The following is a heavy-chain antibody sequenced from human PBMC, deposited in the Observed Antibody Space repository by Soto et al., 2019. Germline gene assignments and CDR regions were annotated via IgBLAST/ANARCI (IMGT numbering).Heavy chain of an antibody. J-gene: IGHJ6*02. V-gene: IGHV3-9*01. CDR3: AKEDSSGWYSYYGMDV. Sequence: PGGSLRLSCAASGFTFADYAMHWVRQAPGKGLEWVSGISWNSGSIGYADSVKGRFTISRDNAKNSLYLQMNSLRAEDTALYYCAKEDSSGWYSYYGMDVWGQGTTVTAP. CDR2: ISWNSGSI. CDR1: GFTFADYA. D-gene: IGHD6-19*01.